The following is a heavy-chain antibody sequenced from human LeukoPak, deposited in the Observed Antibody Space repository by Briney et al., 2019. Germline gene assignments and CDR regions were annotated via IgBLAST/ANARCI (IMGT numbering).Heavy chain of an antibody. Sequence: GGSLRLSCAASGFTFSSFVMSWVRQAPGKGLEWVSAISGSGGSTFYADSVKGRFTISRDNSRNTLYLQMSSLRAEDTAVYYCARGLGYCSSTSCYPWFDPWGQGTLVTVSS. D-gene: IGHD2-2*01. J-gene: IGHJ5*02. CDR1: GFTFSSFV. CDR3: ARGLGYCSSTSCYPWFDP. CDR2: ISGSGGST. V-gene: IGHV3-23*01.